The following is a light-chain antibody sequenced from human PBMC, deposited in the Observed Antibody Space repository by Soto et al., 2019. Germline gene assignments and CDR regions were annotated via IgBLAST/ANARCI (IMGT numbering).Light chain of an antibody. CDR3: AAWDNSLRAVV. CDR1: GSNIGTYA. J-gene: IGLJ2*01. CDR2: RNH. Sequence: QSVLTQSPSASATPGQRVTISCSGSGSNIGTYAVNWYQQLPGTAPTLLIFRNHQRPSGVPDRFSGSKSGTSASLAISGPQSEGEAYYSCAAWDNSLRAVVFGRGTKVTVL. V-gene: IGLV1-44*01.